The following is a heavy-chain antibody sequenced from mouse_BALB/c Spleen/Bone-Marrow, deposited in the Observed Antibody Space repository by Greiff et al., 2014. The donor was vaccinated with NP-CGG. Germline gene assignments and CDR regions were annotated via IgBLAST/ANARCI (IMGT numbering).Heavy chain of an antibody. D-gene: IGHD1-2*01. CDR2: ISSGGGST. CDR3: ATHYYGRFDY. J-gene: IGHJ2*01. Sequence: VQLQQSGGSLVKPGGSLKLSCAASGFGFSSSDMSWVRQTPEKRLEWVAYISSGGGSTYYPDTVKGRFTISRDNAMNTLYLQMSSLKSEDTAMYYCATHYYGRFDYWGQGTTLTVSS. V-gene: IGHV5-12-1*01. CDR1: GFGFSSSD.